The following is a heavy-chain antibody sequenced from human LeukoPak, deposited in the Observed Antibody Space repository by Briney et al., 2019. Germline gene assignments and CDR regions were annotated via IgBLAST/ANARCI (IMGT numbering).Heavy chain of an antibody. Sequence: PGGSLRLSCAASGFTFRSYWMSWVRQAPGKGLEWVANIKQDGSEKNYVDSVKGRFTISRDNAKNSLYLQMNSLRAEDTAVYYCARGLGGSSSSGENFDYWGQGTLVTVSS. D-gene: IGHD6-6*01. CDR2: IKQDGSEK. V-gene: IGHV3-7*01. CDR1: GFTFRSYW. CDR3: ARGLGGSSSSGENFDY. J-gene: IGHJ4*02.